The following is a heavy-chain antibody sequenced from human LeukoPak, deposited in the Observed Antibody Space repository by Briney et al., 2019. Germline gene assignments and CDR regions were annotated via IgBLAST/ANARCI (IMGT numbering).Heavy chain of an antibody. CDR1: GYTFTGYY. V-gene: IGHV1-2*02. J-gene: IGHJ4*02. Sequence: ASVKVSCKASGYTFTGYYMHWVRQAPGQGLEWMGWINPNSGGTNYAQKFQGRVTMTRDTSTSTVYMELSSLRSEDTAVYYCARDLLWCSGGSCQDDYWGQGTLVTVSS. D-gene: IGHD2-15*01. CDR2: INPNSGGT. CDR3: ARDLLWCSGGSCQDDY.